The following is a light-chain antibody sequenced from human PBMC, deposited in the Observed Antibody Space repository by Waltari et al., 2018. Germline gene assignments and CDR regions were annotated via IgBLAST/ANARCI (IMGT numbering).Light chain of an antibody. CDR1: SGNIASNY. CDR3: QSYDLNSRVV. CDR2: EDT. Sequence: FMLTQPHSVSESPGKTVTISCTRSSGNIASNYVQWYQQRPGGAPTTIIYEDTQRPSGVPARFSVSIDSTSNSASLTISGLITEDEADYYCQSYDLNSRVVFGGRTKLTVL. J-gene: IGLJ2*01. V-gene: IGLV6-57*03.